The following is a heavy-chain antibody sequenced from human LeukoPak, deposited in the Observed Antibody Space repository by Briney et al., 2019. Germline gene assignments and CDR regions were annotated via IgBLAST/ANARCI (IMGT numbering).Heavy chain of an antibody. CDR3: ARERSSSWSNRGLDY. D-gene: IGHD6-13*01. Sequence: ASVNVSCKASGYTFTSYDINWVRQAPGQGVEWMGWMNPNSGNTGYAQKFQGRVTMTRNTSISTAYMELSRLRSEDTAVYYCARERSSSWSNRGLDYWGQGTLVTVSS. J-gene: IGHJ4*02. V-gene: IGHV1-8*01. CDR2: MNPNSGNT. CDR1: GYTFTSYD.